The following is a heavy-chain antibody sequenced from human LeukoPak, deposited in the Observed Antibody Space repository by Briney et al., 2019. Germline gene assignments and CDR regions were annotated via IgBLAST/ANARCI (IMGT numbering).Heavy chain of an antibody. J-gene: IGHJ5*02. V-gene: IGHV3-21*04. CDR3: AKSLPFDP. CDR1: GFTFSSYS. Sequence: TGGSLRLSCAASGFTFSSYSMKWVRQAPGKGLEWVSSISSIISYIYYADSVKGRFTISRDNAKNSLYLQMNSLRAEDTAVYYCAKSLPFDPWGQGTLVTVSS. CDR2: ISSIISYI.